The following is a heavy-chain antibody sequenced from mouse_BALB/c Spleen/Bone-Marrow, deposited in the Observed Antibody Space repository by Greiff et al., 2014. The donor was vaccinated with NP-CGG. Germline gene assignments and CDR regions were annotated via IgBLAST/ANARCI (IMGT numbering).Heavy chain of an antibody. J-gene: IGHJ4*01. Sequence: EVNLVESGGGLVQPGGSRKLSCAASGFTFSSFGMHWVRQAPEKGLEWVAYISKGSSTIYYADTVKGRFTISRDNPKNTLFLQMTSLRSEDTAMYYCARKGAMITHYYAMDYWGQGTSVTVSS. D-gene: IGHD2-4*01. V-gene: IGHV5-17*02. CDR1: GFTFSSFG. CDR3: ARKGAMITHYYAMDY. CDR2: ISKGSSTI.